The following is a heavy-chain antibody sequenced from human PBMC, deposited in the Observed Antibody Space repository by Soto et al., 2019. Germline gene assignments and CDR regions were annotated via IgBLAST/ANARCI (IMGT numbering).Heavy chain of an antibody. D-gene: IGHD3-3*01. J-gene: IGHJ6*02. Sequence: ASVNVSCKASGYTFTSYGISWVRQAPGQGLEWMGWISAYNGNTNYAQKLQGRVTITTDTSTSTAYMELRSLRPDDTAVYYCASPAPYYDFWSGYPPDYYYYVMDVWGQGTTVTVSS. V-gene: IGHV1-18*01. CDR3: ASPAPYYDFWSGYPPDYYYYVMDV. CDR2: ISAYNGNT. CDR1: GYTFTSYG.